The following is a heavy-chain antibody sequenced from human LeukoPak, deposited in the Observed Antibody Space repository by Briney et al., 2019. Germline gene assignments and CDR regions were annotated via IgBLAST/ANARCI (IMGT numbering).Heavy chain of an antibody. CDR2: ISSDGDNT. CDR1: GFTFSNSA. J-gene: IGHJ4*02. D-gene: IGHD3-10*01. V-gene: IGHV3-64D*09. CDR3: VKGGGEDYFDY. Sequence: PGGSLRLSCSDSGFTFSNSAMHWGRQAPGKGLEYVSAISSDGDNTHYADSVKGRFTISRDNSKNTLYLQMSSLRPEDTAVYYCVKGGGEDYFDYWGQGTLVTVSS.